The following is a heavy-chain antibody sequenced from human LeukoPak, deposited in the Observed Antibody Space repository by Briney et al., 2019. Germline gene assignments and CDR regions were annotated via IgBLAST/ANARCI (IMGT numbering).Heavy chain of an antibody. CDR2: INPDGNKK. J-gene: IGHJ4*02. D-gene: IGHD5-18*01. Sequence: GGSLGLSCAASGFTFSSYAIHWVRQAPGKGLEWVASINPDGNKKYSADSVKGRFTISRDNAENSLYLQMNSLRVEDTAFYYCARDLAYSRLDYWGQGMLVTVSS. CDR1: GFTFSSYA. V-gene: IGHV3-7*01. CDR3: ARDLAYSRLDY.